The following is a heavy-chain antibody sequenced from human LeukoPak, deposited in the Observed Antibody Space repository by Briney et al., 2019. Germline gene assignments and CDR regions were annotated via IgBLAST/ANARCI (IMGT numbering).Heavy chain of an antibody. V-gene: IGHV4-59*01. CDR1: GGSISSYY. CDR3: ARGYCSSTSCPFDY. CDR2: IYYSGST. D-gene: IGHD2-2*01. Sequence: SETLSLTCTVSGGSISSYYWSWIRQPPGKGLEWIGYIYYSGSTNYNPSLKSRVTISVGTSKNQFSLKLSSVTAADTAVYYCARGYCSSTSCPFDYWGQGTLVTVSS. J-gene: IGHJ4*02.